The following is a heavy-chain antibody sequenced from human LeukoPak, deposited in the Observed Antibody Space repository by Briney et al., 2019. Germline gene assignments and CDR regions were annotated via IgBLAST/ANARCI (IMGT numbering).Heavy chain of an antibody. CDR2: IYYSGST. V-gene: IGHV4-59*01. J-gene: IGHJ4*02. CDR3: ARAVVVRGVAPFDY. Sequence: GPLRLSCAASGFTFSSYAMSWIRQPPGKGLEWIGYIYYSGSTNYNPSLKSRVTISVDTSKNQFSLKLSSVTAADTAVYYCARAVVVRGVAPFDYWGQGTLVTVSS. CDR1: GFTFSSYA. D-gene: IGHD3-10*01.